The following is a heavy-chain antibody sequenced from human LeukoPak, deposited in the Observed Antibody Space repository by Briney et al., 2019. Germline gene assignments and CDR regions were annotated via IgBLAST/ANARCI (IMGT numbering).Heavy chain of an antibody. Sequence: ASVKVSCKASGGTFSSYAISWVRQAPGQGLEWMGGIIPIFGTANYAQKFQGRVTITTDESTSTAYMELSSLRSEDTAVYYCARTTPGATVTTFGYFDYWGQGTLVTVSS. CDR3: ARTTPGATVTTFGYFDY. D-gene: IGHD4-11*01. V-gene: IGHV1-69*05. J-gene: IGHJ4*02. CDR1: GGTFSSYA. CDR2: IIPIFGTA.